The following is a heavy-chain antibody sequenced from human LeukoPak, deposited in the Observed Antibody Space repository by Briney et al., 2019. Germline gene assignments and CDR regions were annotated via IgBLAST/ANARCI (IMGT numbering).Heavy chain of an antibody. CDR2: IYYSGST. CDR3: AREEGRFDP. J-gene: IGHJ5*02. V-gene: IGHV4-59*01. Sequence: SETLSLTCTVSGGSISSYYWSWIRQPPGKGLEWIGYIYYSGSTNYNPPLKSRVTISVDTSKNQFSLKLSSVTAADTAVYYCAREEGRFDPWGQGTLVTVSS. CDR1: GGSISSYY.